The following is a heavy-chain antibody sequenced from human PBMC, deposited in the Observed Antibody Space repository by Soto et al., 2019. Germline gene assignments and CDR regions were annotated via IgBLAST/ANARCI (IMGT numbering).Heavy chain of an antibody. CDR1: GGSISNYY. D-gene: IGHD5-18*01. Sequence: QVHLQESGPRLVKPSETLSLTCTVTGGSISNYYWSWIRQPPGRGLERIGHIFYSGSTSYNPALNSPVTISLATSKRQFSLNLRSVTAAHTAVYYSANDSGSTVGYFRWFPPWGQGALVTVS. CDR3: ANDSGSTVGYFRWFPP. J-gene: IGHJ5*02. CDR2: IFYSGST. V-gene: IGHV4-59*03.